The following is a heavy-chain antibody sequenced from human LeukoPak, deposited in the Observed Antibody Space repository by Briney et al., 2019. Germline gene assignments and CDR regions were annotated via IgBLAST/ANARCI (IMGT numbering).Heavy chain of an antibody. Sequence: ASVKVSCKASGYTFTGYYIHWVRQAPGQGLEWMGWINPNSGGTNCAQKFQGRVAMTRDTSISTAYMELRSLRSDDTAVYYCARNWDSSGWYYFDYWGQGTLVTVSS. CDR2: INPNSGGT. CDR1: GYTFTGYY. J-gene: IGHJ4*02. D-gene: IGHD6-19*01. V-gene: IGHV1-2*02. CDR3: ARNWDSSGWYYFDY.